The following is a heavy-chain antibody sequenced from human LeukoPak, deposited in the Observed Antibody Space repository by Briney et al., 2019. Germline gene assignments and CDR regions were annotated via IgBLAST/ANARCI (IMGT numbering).Heavy chain of an antibody. Sequence: ASVKVSCKASGYTFTSYDIKWVRQATGQGLEWMGWMNPNGGNTDYAQKFQGRVTMTRNTSISTAYMELSSLRSEDPAVYYCARSAYSYDSSGSRFYYYGMDVWGQGTTVTVSS. V-gene: IGHV1-8*01. J-gene: IGHJ6*02. CDR1: GYTFTSYD. D-gene: IGHD3-22*01. CDR3: ARSAYSYDSSGSRFYYYGMDV. CDR2: MNPNGGNT.